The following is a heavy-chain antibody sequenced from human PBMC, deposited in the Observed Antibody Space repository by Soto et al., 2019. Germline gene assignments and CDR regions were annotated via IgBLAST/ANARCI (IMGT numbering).Heavy chain of an antibody. CDR1: GFTFSNYA. D-gene: IGHD6-13*01. V-gene: IGHV3-23*01. CDR2: ITGSGGGT. J-gene: IGHJ4*02. Sequence: EVQLLESGGGLVQPGGSLRLSCAASGFTFSNYAMTWVRQAPGKGLEWVSGITGSGGGTYFVDSVKGRFTISRDNSKNTGDMQLYSPRAEATAVYYCANRPLAAAGFDYWGQGTLVTVSS. CDR3: ANRPLAAAGFDY.